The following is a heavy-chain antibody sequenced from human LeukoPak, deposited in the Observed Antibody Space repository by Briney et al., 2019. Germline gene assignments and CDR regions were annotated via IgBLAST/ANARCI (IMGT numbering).Heavy chain of an antibody. D-gene: IGHD2-15*01. CDR3: ARAQCSGGSCPGY. V-gene: IGHV3-23*01. CDR2: ISGSGGIS. CDR1: GFTFSDYA. Sequence: GGSLRLSCAASGFTFSDYAMSWVRQAPGKGLEWVSGISGSGGISYYADSVKGRFTISRDKSKNTLYLQMNSLRVEDTAVYYCARAQCSGGSCPGYWGQGTLVTVSS. J-gene: IGHJ4*02.